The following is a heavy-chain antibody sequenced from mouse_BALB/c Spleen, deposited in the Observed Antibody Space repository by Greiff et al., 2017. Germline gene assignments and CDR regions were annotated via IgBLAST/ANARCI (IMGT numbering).Heavy chain of an antibody. CDR3: ARYDYGYDSAWFAY. V-gene: IGHV3-2*02. CDR2: ISYSGNT. CDR1: GYSITSAYS. D-gene: IGHD2-2*01. Sequence: EVKLLESGPGLVKPSQSLSLTCTVTGYSITSAYSWNWIRQFPGNKLEWMGYISYSGNTSYNPSLKSRISITRDTSKNQFFLQLNSVTTEDTATYYCARYDYGYDSAWFAYWGQGTLLTVSA. J-gene: IGHJ3*01.